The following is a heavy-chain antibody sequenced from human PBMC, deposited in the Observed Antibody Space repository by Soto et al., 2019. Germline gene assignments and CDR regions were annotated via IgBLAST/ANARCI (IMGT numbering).Heavy chain of an antibody. D-gene: IGHD2-15*01. J-gene: IGHJ6*02. CDR3: AADPGLCSGDSCYLNYYNYGMDV. CDR2: IVVGSGNT. CDR1: GGTFSSYT. V-gene: IGHV1-58*02. Sequence: GASVKVSCKASGGTFSSYTISWVRQAPGQGLEWIGWIVVGSGNTNYAQKFQERVTITRDMSTSTAYMELSSLRSEDTAVYYCAADPGLCSGDSCYLNYYNYGMDVWGQGTTVTVSS.